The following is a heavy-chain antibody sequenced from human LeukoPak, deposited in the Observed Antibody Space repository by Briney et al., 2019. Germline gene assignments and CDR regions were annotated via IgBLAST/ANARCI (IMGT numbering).Heavy chain of an antibody. D-gene: IGHD1-1*01. CDR1: GFTFDDYA. Sequence: GGSLRLSCAASGFTFDDYAMLWVRQAPGKGLEWVSGISWNSGSIGYADSVKGRFTISRDNAKNSLYLQMNSLRAEDTALYYCAKDIGTAEEGYFDYWGQGTLATVSS. CDR2: ISWNSGSI. V-gene: IGHV3-9*01. J-gene: IGHJ4*02. CDR3: AKDIGTAEEGYFDY.